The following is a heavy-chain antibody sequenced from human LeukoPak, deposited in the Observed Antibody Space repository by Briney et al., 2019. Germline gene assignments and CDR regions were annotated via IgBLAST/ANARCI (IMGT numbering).Heavy chain of an antibody. CDR2: INAGNGNT. J-gene: IGHJ4*02. CDR3: AIKGEGYILYYFDY. Sequence: ASVTVSCKASGYTFTSYAMHWVRQAPGQRLGWMGLINAGNGNTKYSQKFQGRVTITRDTSASKAYMVLTTVRSEYTGVYYCAIKGEGYILYYFDYGGQGTLVTVSS. CDR1: GYTFTSYA. V-gene: IGHV1-3*01. D-gene: IGHD5-18*01.